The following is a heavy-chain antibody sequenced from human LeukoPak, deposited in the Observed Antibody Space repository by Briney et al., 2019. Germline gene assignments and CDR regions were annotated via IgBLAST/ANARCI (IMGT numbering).Heavy chain of an antibody. CDR2: IIPILGIA. V-gene: IGHV1-69*04. CDR3: ARVPSEYYDSSGYYFW. D-gene: IGHD3-22*01. Sequence: GASVKVSCKASGGTFSSYAISWVRQAPGQGLEWMGRIIPILGIANYAQKFQGGVTITADKSTSTAYMELSSLRSEDTAVYYCARVPSEYYDSSGYYFWWGQGTLVTVSS. J-gene: IGHJ4*02. CDR1: GGTFSSYA.